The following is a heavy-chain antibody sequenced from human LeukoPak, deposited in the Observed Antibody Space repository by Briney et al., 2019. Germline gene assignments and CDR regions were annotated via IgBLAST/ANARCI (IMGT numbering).Heavy chain of an antibody. V-gene: IGHV3-7*01. Sequence: PGGSLRLSCAASGFTFSSYWMSWVRQAPGKGLEWVANIKQDGSEKYYVDSVKGRFTISRDNAKNSLYLQMNSLRAEDTAVYYCAREEGFSRRGQPLPHEDYWGQGTLVTVSS. J-gene: IGHJ4*02. CDR3: AREEGFSRRGQPLPHEDY. CDR1: GFTFSSYW. CDR2: IKQDGSEK. D-gene: IGHD3-3*01.